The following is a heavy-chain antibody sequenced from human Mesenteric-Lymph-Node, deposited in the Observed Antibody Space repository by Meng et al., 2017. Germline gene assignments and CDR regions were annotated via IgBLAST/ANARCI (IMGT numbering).Heavy chain of an antibody. V-gene: IGHV3-23*01. J-gene: IGHJ4*02. CDR3: ARDFSVEDYYDSSGPYYFDY. CDR1: GFTFSSYW. Sequence: GESLKISCAASGFTFSSYWMSWVRQAPGKGLEWVSAISGSGGSTYYADSVKGRFTISRDNAKNSLYLQMNSLRAEDTAVYYCARDFSVEDYYDSSGPYYFDYWGQGTLVTVSS. D-gene: IGHD3-22*01. CDR2: ISGSGGST.